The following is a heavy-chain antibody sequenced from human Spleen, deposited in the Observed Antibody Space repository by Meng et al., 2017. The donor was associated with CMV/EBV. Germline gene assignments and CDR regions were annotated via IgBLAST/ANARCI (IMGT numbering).Heavy chain of an antibody. J-gene: IGHJ3*02. D-gene: IGHD1-26*01. CDR1: GGSISSSNW. Sequence: SETLSLTCAVSGGSISSSNWWNWVRQPPGKGLEWIGEIYHSGSTNYNPSLKSRVTISVDKSKNQFSLKLSSVTAADTAVYYCTRDREWEPDAFDIWGQGTMVTVSS. CDR2: IYHSGST. V-gene: IGHV4-4*02. CDR3: TRDREWEPDAFDI.